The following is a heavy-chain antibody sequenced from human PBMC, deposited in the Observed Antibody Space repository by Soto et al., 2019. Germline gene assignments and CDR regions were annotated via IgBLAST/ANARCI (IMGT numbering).Heavy chain of an antibody. CDR2: VYVTGTT. CDR1: GASISDYY. J-gene: IGHJ5*01. Sequence: SETLSLTCTVSGASISDYYWSWVRQPAGQALEWIGRVYVTGTTYFNPSLKSRVTMSVDTSNNQVSLKLSSVTAADSAIYYCARDGEYTSGWYSFDSWGPGTLVTVSS. CDR3: ARDGEYTSGWYSFDS. D-gene: IGHD6-19*01. V-gene: IGHV4-4*07.